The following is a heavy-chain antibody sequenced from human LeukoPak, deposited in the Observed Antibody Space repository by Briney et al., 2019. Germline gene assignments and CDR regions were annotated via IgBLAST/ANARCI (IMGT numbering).Heavy chain of an antibody. CDR1: GGSISSGDYY. V-gene: IGHV4-30-4*08. J-gene: IGHJ4*02. CDR3: ARAGPPHCSGGSCYSD. Sequence: SQTLSLTCTVSGGSISSGDYYWSWIRQPPGKGLEWIGYIYYSGSTYYNPSLKSRVTISVDTSKNQFSLKLSSVTAAGTAVYYCARAGPPHCSGGSCYSDWGQGTLVTVSS. CDR2: IYYSGST. D-gene: IGHD2-15*01.